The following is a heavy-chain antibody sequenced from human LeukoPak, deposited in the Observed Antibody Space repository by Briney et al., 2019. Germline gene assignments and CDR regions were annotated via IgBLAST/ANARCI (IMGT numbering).Heavy chain of an antibody. CDR1: GYSISSGYY. Sequence: SETLSLTCTVSGYSISSGYYWGWIRQPPGKGLEWIGSIYHSGSTYYNPSLKSRVTISVDTSKNQFSLKLSSVTAADTAVYYCATLSASIDYGVNDAFDIWGQGTMVTVSS. CDR2: IYHSGST. J-gene: IGHJ3*02. V-gene: IGHV4-38-2*02. CDR3: ATLSASIDYGVNDAFDI. D-gene: IGHD4-17*01.